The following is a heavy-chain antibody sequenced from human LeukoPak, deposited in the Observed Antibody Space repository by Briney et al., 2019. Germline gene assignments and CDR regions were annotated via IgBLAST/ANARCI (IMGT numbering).Heavy chain of an antibody. CDR2: IYPGDSDT. CDR3: ARQVAAAARSFDY. D-gene: IGHD2-15*01. V-gene: IGHV5-51*01. CDR1: GYSFPSYW. Sequence: GESLKISCRGSGYSFPSYWIGWVRQIPGRGLEWMGIIYPGDSDTKYSPSFQGQVTISADRSINTTYLQWSSLKASGTAMYYCARQVAAAARSFDYWGQGTLVTVSS. J-gene: IGHJ4*02.